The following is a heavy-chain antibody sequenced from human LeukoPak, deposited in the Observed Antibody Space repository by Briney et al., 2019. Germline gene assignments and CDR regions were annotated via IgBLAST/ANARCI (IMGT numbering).Heavy chain of an antibody. CDR3: AKDMGGGYSSGWYGIDY. Sequence: PGRSLRLSCAASGFTFDDYAMHWVRRAPGKGLEWVSGISGNSGSIGYADSVKGRFTIPRDNAKNSLYLQMNSLRAEDTALYYCAKDMGGGYSSGWYGIDYWGQGTLVTVSS. J-gene: IGHJ4*02. CDR1: GFTFDDYA. CDR2: ISGNSGSI. D-gene: IGHD6-19*01. V-gene: IGHV3-9*01.